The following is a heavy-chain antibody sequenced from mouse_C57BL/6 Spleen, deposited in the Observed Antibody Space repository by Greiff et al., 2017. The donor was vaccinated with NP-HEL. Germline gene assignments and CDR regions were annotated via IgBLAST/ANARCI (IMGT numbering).Heavy chain of an antibody. CDR1: GYAFSSSW. CDR3: ARSRDWYFDV. Sequence: VKLQESGPELVKPGASVKISCKASGYAFSSSWMNWVKQRPGKGLEWIGRIYPGDGDTNYNGKFKGKATLTADKSSSTAYMQLSSLTSEDSAVYFCARSRDWYFDVWGTGTTVTVSS. CDR2: IYPGDGDT. V-gene: IGHV1-82*01. J-gene: IGHJ1*03.